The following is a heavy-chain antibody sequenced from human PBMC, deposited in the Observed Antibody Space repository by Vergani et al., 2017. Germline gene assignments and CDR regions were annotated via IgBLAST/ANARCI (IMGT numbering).Heavy chain of an antibody. CDR3: ARVVPIYYFWSGYYHPNWFDP. D-gene: IGHD3-3*01. CDR2: ISSSSSYT. CDR1: GFTFSDYY. Sequence: QVQLVESGGGLVKPGGSLRLSCAASGFTFSDYYMSWIRQAPGKGLEWVSYISSSSSYTKYADSVKGRFTISRDKAKNSLYLQMNSLRAEDTAVYYCARVVPIYYFWSGYYHPNWFDPWGQGTLVTVSS. V-gene: IGHV3-11*06. J-gene: IGHJ5*02.